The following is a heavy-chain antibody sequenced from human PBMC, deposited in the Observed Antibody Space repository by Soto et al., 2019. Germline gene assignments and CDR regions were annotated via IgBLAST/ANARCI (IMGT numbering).Heavy chain of an antibody. CDR2: ISGSGGST. J-gene: IGHJ4*02. V-gene: IGHV3-23*01. CDR1: GFTFSNYA. CDR3: AKDQGSSLYEIAY. D-gene: IGHD6-13*01. Sequence: EVQLLASGGGLVQPGGSLRLSCAASGFTFSNYAVTWVRQAPGKGLEWVSTISGSGGSTYYAASVKGRFTISSDNSKNPLYLQMHSLRAEDTAVYYCAKDQGSSLYEIAYWDQGTLVTVSA.